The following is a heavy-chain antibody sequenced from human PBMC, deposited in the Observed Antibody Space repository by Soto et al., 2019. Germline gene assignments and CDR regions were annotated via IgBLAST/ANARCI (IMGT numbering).Heavy chain of an antibody. J-gene: IGHJ4*02. CDR3: ARGYSGTYRVDY. CDR2: INSDGSST. Sequence: EVQLVESGGCLVQPGGSLRLSCAASGFTFSSYWMHWVRQAPGRGLVWVSRINSDGSSTSYADSVKGRFTISRDNAKNTLYLQMNSLRAEDTAVYYCARGYSGTYRVDYWGQGTLVTVSS. V-gene: IGHV3-74*01. D-gene: IGHD1-26*01. CDR1: GFTFSSYW.